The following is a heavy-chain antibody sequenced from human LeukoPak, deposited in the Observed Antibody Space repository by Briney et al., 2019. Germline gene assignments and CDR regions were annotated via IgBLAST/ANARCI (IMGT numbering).Heavy chain of an antibody. CDR1: GFTFSSYA. J-gene: IGHJ1*01. Sequence: GGSLRLSCAASGFTFSSYAMSWVRQAPGKGLEWVSAISGSGGSTYYADSVKGRFTISRDNPKNTLYLQMNSLRAEDTAVYYCAKDEYYGEEYFQHWGQGTLVTVSS. CDR2: ISGSGGST. CDR3: AKDEYYGEEYFQH. V-gene: IGHV3-23*01. D-gene: IGHD3-10*01.